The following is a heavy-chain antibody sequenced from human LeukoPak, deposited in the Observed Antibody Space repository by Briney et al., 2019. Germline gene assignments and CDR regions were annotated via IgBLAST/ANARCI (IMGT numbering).Heavy chain of an antibody. J-gene: IGHJ4*02. CDR2: IWYDGSNK. CDR1: GFTFNNYG. Sequence: GGSLRLSCAASGFTFNNYGMHWVRQAPGKGLEWMALIWYDGSNKYYADSVKGRFTISRDNSKNTLYLQMNSLRAEDTAVYYCARGSSGFHEGVDYWGQGTLVTVSS. D-gene: IGHD3-22*01. CDR3: ARGSSGFHEGVDY. V-gene: IGHV3-33*01.